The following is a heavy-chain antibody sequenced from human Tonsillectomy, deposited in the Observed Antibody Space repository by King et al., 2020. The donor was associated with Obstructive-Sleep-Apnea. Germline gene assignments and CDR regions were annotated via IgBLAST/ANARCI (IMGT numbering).Heavy chain of an antibody. CDR1: GGSFSGYY. CDR3: AREGGGHVLRYFDWLLYPSPGHDAFDI. CDR2: INHSGST. Sequence: VQLQQWGAGLLKPSETLSLTCAVYGGSFSGYYWSWIRQPPGKGLEWIGEINHSGSTNYNPSLKSRVTISVDTSKNQFSLKLSSVTAADTAVYYCAREGGGHVLRYFDWLLYPSPGHDAFDIWGQGTMVTVSS. V-gene: IGHV4-34*01. J-gene: IGHJ3*02. D-gene: IGHD3-9*01.